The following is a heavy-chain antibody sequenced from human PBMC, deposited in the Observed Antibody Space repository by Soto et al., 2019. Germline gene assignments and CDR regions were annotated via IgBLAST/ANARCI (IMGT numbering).Heavy chain of an antibody. D-gene: IGHD6-6*01. CDR1: GYTFTGYY. CDR3: ARESSSPNYYYYGMDV. CDR2: INPNSGGT. J-gene: IGHJ6*02. Sequence: ASVKVSCKASGYTFTGYYMHWVRQAPGQGLEWMGWINPNSGGTNYAQKFQGRVTMTRDTSISTAYMELSSLRSEDTAVYYCARESSSPNYYYYGMDVWGQGTTVTVSS. V-gene: IGHV1-2*02.